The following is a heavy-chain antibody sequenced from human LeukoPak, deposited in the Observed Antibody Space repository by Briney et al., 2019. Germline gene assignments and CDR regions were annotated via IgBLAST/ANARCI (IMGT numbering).Heavy chain of an antibody. V-gene: IGHV4-31*03. CDR3: ARALYYDSSGYSTPFDY. CDR2: IYYSGST. CDR1: GGSISSGGYY. D-gene: IGHD3-22*01. J-gene: IGHJ4*02. Sequence: SETLSLTCTVSGGSISSGGYYWSWIRQHPGKGLEWIGYIYYSGSTYYNPSLKSRVTISVDTSKNQSSLKLSPVTAADTAVYYCARALYYDSSGYSTPFDYWGQGTLVTVSS.